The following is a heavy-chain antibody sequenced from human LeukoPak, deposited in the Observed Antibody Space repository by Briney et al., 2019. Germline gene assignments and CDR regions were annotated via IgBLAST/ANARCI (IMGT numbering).Heavy chain of an antibody. CDR2: ISSSSSTI. D-gene: IGHD6-19*01. V-gene: IGHV3-48*01. CDR1: GLTFSSYS. CDR3: ARYSSGWRHSDDAFDI. J-gene: IGHJ3*02. Sequence: GGSLRLSCAASGLTFSSYSMNWVRQAPGKGLEWVSYISSSSSTIYYADSVKGRFTISRDNAKNSLYLQMNSLRAEDTAVYYCARYSSGWRHSDDAFDIWGQGTMVTVSS.